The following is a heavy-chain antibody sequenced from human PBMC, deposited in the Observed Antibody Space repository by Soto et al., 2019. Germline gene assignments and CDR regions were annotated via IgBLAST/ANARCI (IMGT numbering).Heavy chain of an antibody. CDR2: IYYSGST. Sequence: QVQLQGSGPGLVKPSQTLSLTCTVSGGSISSGDYYWSWIRQPPGKGLEWIGYIYYSGSTYYNPSLKSRVTISVDTSKNQFSLKLSSVTAADTAVYYCARAGLYYYDSSGPFDYWGQGTLVTVSS. CDR1: GGSISSGDYY. CDR3: ARAGLYYYDSSGPFDY. V-gene: IGHV4-30-4*01. J-gene: IGHJ4*02. D-gene: IGHD3-22*01.